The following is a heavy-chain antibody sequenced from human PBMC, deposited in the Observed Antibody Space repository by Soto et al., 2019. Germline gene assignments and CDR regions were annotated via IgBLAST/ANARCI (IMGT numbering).Heavy chain of an antibody. V-gene: IGHV1-18*04. J-gene: IGHJ4*01. Sequence: QVQLVQSGAEVKKPGASVKVSCKASGYTFTTYGITWVRQAPGQGLEWMGWISAYSGNTHYAQKLQGRLIVTTDTSTCTGYKELRRLSSDDTAVYYCAKVVNAGVYGGYGRYYFDGWGHGPLVTVSS. CDR2: ISAYSGNT. CDR3: AKVVNAGVYGGYGRYYFDG. CDR1: GYTFTTYG. D-gene: IGHD4-17*01.